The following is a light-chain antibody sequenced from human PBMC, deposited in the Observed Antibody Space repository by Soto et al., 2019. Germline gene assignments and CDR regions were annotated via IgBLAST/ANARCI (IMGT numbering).Light chain of an antibody. V-gene: IGKV1-16*01. Sequence: DIQITQSPSSLSASVGDGVTITCRASQGISTSLGWYQQKPGKAPKLLIYAASSLQSGVPSRFSGTGSGTDFTLTISSLQTDDFSTYYCQQYHSYWTFGQGTKVDIK. CDR2: AAS. J-gene: IGKJ1*01. CDR3: QQYHSYWT. CDR1: QGISTS.